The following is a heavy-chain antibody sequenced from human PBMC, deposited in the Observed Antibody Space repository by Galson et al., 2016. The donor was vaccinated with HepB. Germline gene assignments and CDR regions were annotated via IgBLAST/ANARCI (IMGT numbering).Heavy chain of an antibody. J-gene: IGHJ4*02. CDR2: DSMDGRRK. Sequence: SLRLSCAASGFTFNRRGMHWVRQAPGKGLEWVAADSMDGRRKFYADSVKGRFTISRDNSNNILFLQMSSLRVDDTAVYYCAKRHEYCPPVGCSVDYWGQGTLVSVPS. CDR3: AKRHEYCPPVGCSVDY. V-gene: IGHV3-30*18. CDR1: GFTFNRRG. D-gene: IGHD2/OR15-2a*01.